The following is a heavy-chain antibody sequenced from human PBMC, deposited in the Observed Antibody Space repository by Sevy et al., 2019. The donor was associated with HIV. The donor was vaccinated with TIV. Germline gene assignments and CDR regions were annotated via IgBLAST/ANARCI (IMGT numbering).Heavy chain of an antibody. CDR1: GGSITSLY. Sequence: SETLSLTCTVSGGSITSLYWNWIRQPPGKGLEWVANIYYNGHINYNPSLKSRVTLSLDPSKNQFSLRLSSVTAADTVMYYCAGENAWGRGYSWGQGTLVTVSS. D-gene: IGHD1-26*01. V-gene: IGHV4-59*08. CDR2: IYYNGHI. J-gene: IGHJ4*02. CDR3: AGENAWGRGYS.